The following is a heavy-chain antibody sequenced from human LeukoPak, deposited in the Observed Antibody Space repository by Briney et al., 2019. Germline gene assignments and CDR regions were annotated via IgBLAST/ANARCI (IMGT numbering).Heavy chain of an antibody. CDR3: ARGSEFVVVVAATNYYFDY. CDR2: ISSSSSYI. CDR1: GFTFSSYS. V-gene: IGHV3-21*01. D-gene: IGHD2-15*01. Sequence: GGSLRLSCAASGFTFSSYSMNWVRQAPGKGLEWVSSISSSSSYIYYADSVKGRFTISRDNAKNSLYLQMNSLRAEDTAVYYCARGSEFVVVVAATNYYFDYWGQGTLVTVSS. J-gene: IGHJ4*02.